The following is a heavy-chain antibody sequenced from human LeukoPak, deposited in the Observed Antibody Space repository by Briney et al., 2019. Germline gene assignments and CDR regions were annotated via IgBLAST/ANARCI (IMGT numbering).Heavy chain of an antibody. Sequence: PGGSPRLSCAASGFTFSSYAMSWVRQAPGKGLEWVSAISGSGGSTYYADSVKGRFTISRDNSKNTLYLQMNSLRAEDTAVYYCAKDRGFYDSSGYTDYWGQGTLVTVSS. CDR3: AKDRGFYDSSGYTDY. CDR1: GFTFSSYA. J-gene: IGHJ4*02. CDR2: ISGSGGST. D-gene: IGHD3-22*01. V-gene: IGHV3-23*01.